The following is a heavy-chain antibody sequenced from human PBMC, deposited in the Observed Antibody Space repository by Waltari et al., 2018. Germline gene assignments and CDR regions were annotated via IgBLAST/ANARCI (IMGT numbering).Heavy chain of an antibody. Sequence: QVQLQESGPGLVKPSETLSLTCSLSGYSHSTGYYWGWLRQPPGKGLEWIGSIYHSGSTYYNPSLKSRVTISVDTSKNQFSLKLSSVTAADTAVYYCARGDGYNFGYYYGMDVWGQGTTVTVSS. V-gene: IGHV4-38-2*02. CDR2: IYHSGST. CDR3: ARGDGYNFGYYYGMDV. D-gene: IGHD5-12*01. CDR1: GYSHSTGYY. J-gene: IGHJ6*02.